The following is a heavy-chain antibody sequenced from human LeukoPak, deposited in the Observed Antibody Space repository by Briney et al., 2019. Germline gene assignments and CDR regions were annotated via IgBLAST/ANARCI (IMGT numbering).Heavy chain of an antibody. CDR1: GYTFTGYY. CDR3: TRDFGRAYGDKFDY. Sequence: ASVKVSCKASGYTFTGYYMHWVRQAPGQGLEWMGWINPNSGVTDYAQKFQGRVTMTRDTSISTAYMEVSSLRSDDTAVYYCTRDFGRAYGDKFDYWGQGTLVTVSS. V-gene: IGHV1-2*02. D-gene: IGHD4-17*01. J-gene: IGHJ4*02. CDR2: INPNSGVT.